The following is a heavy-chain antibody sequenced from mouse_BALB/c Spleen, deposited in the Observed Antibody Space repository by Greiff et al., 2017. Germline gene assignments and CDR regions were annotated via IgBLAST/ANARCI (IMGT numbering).Heavy chain of an antibody. Sequence: VQLKESGAELVKPGASVKLSCTASGFNIKDTYMHWVKQRPEQGLEWIGRIDPANGNTKYDPKFQGKATITADTSSNTAYLQLSSLTSEDTAVYYCARSDYDGFAYWGQGTLVTVSA. V-gene: IGHV14-3*02. CDR1: GFNIKDTY. J-gene: IGHJ3*01. D-gene: IGHD2-4*01. CDR2: IDPANGNT. CDR3: ARSDYDGFAY.